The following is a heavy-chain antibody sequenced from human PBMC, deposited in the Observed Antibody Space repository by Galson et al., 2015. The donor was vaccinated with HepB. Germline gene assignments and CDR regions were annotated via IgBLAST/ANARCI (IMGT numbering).Heavy chain of an antibody. D-gene: IGHD3-10*01. V-gene: IGHV3-9*01. CDR3: AKDKGTYYGSGRVSGMDV. Sequence: SLRLSCAVSGFTFDDYAMHWVRQAPGKGLEWVPGITWNSGSIGYADSVKGRFTISRDNAKNSLYLQMNSLRAEDTALYYCAKDKGTYYGSGRVSGMDVWGQGTTVTVSS. CDR2: ITWNSGSI. J-gene: IGHJ6*02. CDR1: GFTFDDYA.